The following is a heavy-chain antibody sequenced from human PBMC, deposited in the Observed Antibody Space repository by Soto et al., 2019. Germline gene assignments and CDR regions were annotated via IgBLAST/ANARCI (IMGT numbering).Heavy chain of an antibody. CDR3: ATWHEREHAYDV. J-gene: IGHJ3*01. Sequence: DVQLVESGGGLIQPGESLRLSCAAFGLTISGKKYVAWVRQAPGKGLDWVSALYDVDGSFYADSVKGRFTTSSDSSKTTVYLQMNALRPDDTAVYYCATWHEREHAYDVWGQGTTVTVSS. V-gene: IGHV3-53*01. CDR2: LYDVDGS. CDR1: GLTISGKKY. D-gene: IGHD1-1*01.